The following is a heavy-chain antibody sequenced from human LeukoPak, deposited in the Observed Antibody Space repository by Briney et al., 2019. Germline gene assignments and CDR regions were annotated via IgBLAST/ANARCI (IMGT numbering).Heavy chain of an antibody. V-gene: IGHV3-23*01. J-gene: IGHJ4*02. CDR1: GFTFSSYA. CDR2: ISGSGGST. Sequence: GGSLRLSCAASGFTFSSYAMSWVRQAPGKGLEWVSAISGSGGSTYYADSVKGRFTISRDNSKNTLYLQMNSLRAEDTAVYYCAKAYVSWYSSSLNLFDYWGQGTLVTVSS. CDR3: AKAYVSWYSSSLNLFDY. D-gene: IGHD6-13*01.